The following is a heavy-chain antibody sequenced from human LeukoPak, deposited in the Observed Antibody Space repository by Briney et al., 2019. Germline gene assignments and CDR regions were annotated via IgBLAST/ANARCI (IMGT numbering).Heavy chain of an antibody. J-gene: IGHJ4*02. CDR3: ARGRRGGAEVVVAATRNFDY. V-gene: IGHV4-34*01. CDR2: INHSGST. Sequence: SETLSLTCAVYGGSFSGYYWGWIRQPPGKGLEWIGEINHSGSTNYNPSLKSRVTISVDTSKNQFSLKLSSVTAADTAVYYCARGRRGGAEVVVAATRNFDYWGQGTLVTVSS. D-gene: IGHD2-15*01. CDR1: GGSFSGYY.